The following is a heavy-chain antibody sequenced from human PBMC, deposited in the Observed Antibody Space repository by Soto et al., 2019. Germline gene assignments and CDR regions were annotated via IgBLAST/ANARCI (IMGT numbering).Heavy chain of an antibody. V-gene: IGHV1-69*13. CDR3: SFAPNWTYQLTRY. CDR1: GGMFYSSA. J-gene: IGHJ4*02. Sequence: GASVKVSCKASGGMFYSSAINWVRQAPGQGLEWMGGIVPMNGSPKYAQEFLGRVTISADASATTAYMDLSGLKSEDTAVHYCSFAPNWTYQLTRYWGRGXQVTVYS. D-gene: IGHD2-2*01. CDR2: IVPMNGSP.